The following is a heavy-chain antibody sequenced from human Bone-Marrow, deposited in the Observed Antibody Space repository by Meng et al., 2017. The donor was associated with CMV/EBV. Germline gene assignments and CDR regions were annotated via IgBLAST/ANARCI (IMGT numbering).Heavy chain of an antibody. J-gene: IGHJ2*01. D-gene: IGHD1-26*01. Sequence: DSAFTFSSHAMSWVRQAPGKGLECVSAISGSGGSTYYADSMKGRFTISRDNSKNTLYLQMNSLRAEDTAVYYCARAVGATTRWYFDLWGRGTLVTVSS. CDR2: ISGSGGST. V-gene: IGHV3-23*01. CDR3: ARAVGATTRWYFDL. CDR1: AFTFSSHA.